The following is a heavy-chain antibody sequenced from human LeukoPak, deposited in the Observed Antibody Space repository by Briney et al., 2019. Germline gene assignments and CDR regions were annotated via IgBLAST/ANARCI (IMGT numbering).Heavy chain of an antibody. CDR3: AIINHPDGRVY. CDR2: IYAGNSDA. CDR1: GYSFTSYW. V-gene: IGHV5-51*01. J-gene: IGHJ4*02. Sequence: SLEISCKGSGYSFTSYWIGWVRQLPGKGLEWTAIIYAGNSDAKYSPSFQGQVSISTDRSISTAYLHWSSLKASDTAIYYCAIINHPDGRVYWGQGTLVTVSS. D-gene: IGHD5-24*01.